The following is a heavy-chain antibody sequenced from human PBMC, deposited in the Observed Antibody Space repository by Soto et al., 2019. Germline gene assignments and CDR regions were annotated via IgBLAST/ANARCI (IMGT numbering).Heavy chain of an antibody. D-gene: IGHD3-22*01. V-gene: IGHV3-7*01. CDR1: GFTFSSYC. Sequence: EVQLVESGGGLVQPGGSLRLSCAASGFTFSSYCMSWVRQAPGKGLEWVANIKQDGSEKYYVDSVKGRFTISRDNAKNSLYLQMNSLRAEDTAVYYCARDMISAYYDSSGYYTSWGQGTLVTVSS. CDR3: ARDMISAYYDSSGYYTS. CDR2: IKQDGSEK. J-gene: IGHJ4*02.